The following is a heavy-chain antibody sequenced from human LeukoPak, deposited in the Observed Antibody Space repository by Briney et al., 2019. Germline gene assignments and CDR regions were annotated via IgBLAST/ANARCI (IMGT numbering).Heavy chain of an antibody. V-gene: IGHV3-11*04. CDR3: ARDLLIVGARTNAFDI. Sequence: GGALRLSWAGSGFTFRDYYMSWIRQAPGEGLGGGSYISSSGSTIYYADSVKGRFTISRDNAKNSLYLQMNSLRAEDTAVYYCARDLLIVGARTNAFDIWGQGTMVTVSS. D-gene: IGHD1-26*01. CDR1: GFTFRDYY. J-gene: IGHJ3*02. CDR2: ISSSGSTI.